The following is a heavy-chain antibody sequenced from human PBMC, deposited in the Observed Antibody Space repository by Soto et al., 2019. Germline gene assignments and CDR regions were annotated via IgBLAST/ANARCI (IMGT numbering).Heavy chain of an antibody. CDR1: GGTFNNYP. D-gene: IGHD5-12*01. V-gene: IGHV1-69*13. CDR3: ARGRGYSGDDHYYYFDMDV. J-gene: IGHJ6*02. CDR2: SIPIFGTA. Sequence: SVKVSCKXSGGTFNNYPITWVRQAPGQGLEWMGGSIPIFGTANYAQKFQGRVTISVDESTSTAYMELSSLRSEDTAVYYCARGRGYSGDDHYYYFDMDVWGQGTTVTVSS.